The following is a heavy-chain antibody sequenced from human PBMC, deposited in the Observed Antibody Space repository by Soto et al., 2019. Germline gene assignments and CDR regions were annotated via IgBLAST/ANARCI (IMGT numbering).Heavy chain of an antibody. CDR2: IYYSWST. CDR3: ARVGGGAFDI. CDR1: GGSISSYY. V-gene: IGHV4-59*01. J-gene: IGHJ3*02. Sequence: QVQLQESGPGLVKPSETLSLTCTVSGGSISSYYWSWIRQPPGQGLEWMGYIYYSWSTNYNPSPRSRVTISVDTSKNQISLKLSSVTAADTAVYYCARVGGGAFDIWGKVTMVSVSS.